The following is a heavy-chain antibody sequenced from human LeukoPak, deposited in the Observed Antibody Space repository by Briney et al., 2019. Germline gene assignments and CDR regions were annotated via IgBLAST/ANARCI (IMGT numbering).Heavy chain of an antibody. CDR1: GYTFTGYY. V-gene: IGHV1-2*02. CDR3: AGEWVAAAGGGDFDY. J-gene: IGHJ4*02. Sequence: ASVKVSCKASGYTFTGYYMHWVRQAPGQGLEWMGWINPNSGGTNYAQKFQGRVTMTRDTSISTAYMELSRLRSDDTAVYYCAGEWVAAAGGGDFDYWGQGTLVTVSS. CDR2: INPNSGGT. D-gene: IGHD6-13*01.